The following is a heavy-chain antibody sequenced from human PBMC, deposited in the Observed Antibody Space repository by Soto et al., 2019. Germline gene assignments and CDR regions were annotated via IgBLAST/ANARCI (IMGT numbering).Heavy chain of an antibody. Sequence: SVKVSFKASGYTFTRYGISWVRQAPGQGLEWLGWISAYNSNTKYAQKFQGRVTMTTDTSTSTAYMELRSLTSDDTALYYCAREGFCSSGSCALYSHDYFGMDVWGQGTTVTVSS. D-gene: IGHD2-15*01. CDR1: GYTFTRYG. J-gene: IGHJ6*02. CDR2: ISAYNSNT. CDR3: AREGFCSSGSCALYSHDYFGMDV. V-gene: IGHV1-18*01.